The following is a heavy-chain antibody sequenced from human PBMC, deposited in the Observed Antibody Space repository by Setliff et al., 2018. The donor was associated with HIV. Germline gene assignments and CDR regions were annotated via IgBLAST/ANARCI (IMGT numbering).Heavy chain of an antibody. CDR1: GGSVRSNNYF. Sequence: SETLSLTCSVSGGSVRSNNYFWSWVRQPPGKGLQYIGTVYYNGVTYFNPSLKSRLTISVDTSKNQFSLKLSSLTAADTAVYYCARHWGSGWYMAMDVWGKGTTVTAPQ. J-gene: IGHJ6*04. CDR3: ARHWGSGWYMAMDV. CDR2: VYYNGVT. D-gene: IGHD6-19*01. V-gene: IGHV4-39*01.